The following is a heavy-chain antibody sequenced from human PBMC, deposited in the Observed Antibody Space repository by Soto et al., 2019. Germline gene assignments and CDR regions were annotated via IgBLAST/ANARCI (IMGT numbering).Heavy chain of an antibody. CDR2: IYYSGST. D-gene: IGHD2-2*01. Sequence: QVQLQESGPGLVQPSQTLSLTCTVSGGSIGSSGYYWSWIRQHPVEGLEWIGYIYYSGSTSYNPSLRSRVSISVDTSKNQFSLRLSSVTAADTAVYYCAHATDYWGPGTLVTVSS. CDR3: AHATDY. V-gene: IGHV4-31*03. J-gene: IGHJ4*02. CDR1: GGSIGSSGYY.